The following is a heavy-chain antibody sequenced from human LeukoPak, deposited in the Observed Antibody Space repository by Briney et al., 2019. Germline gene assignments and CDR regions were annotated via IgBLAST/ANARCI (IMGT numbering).Heavy chain of an antibody. CDR1: GFTFSSYA. CDR3: ANQRRDSSSSSFRYYFDY. V-gene: IGHV3-30-3*01. J-gene: IGHJ4*02. D-gene: IGHD6-6*01. CDR2: ISYDGSNK. Sequence: GGSLRLSRAASGFTFSSYAMHWVRQAPGKGLEWVAVISYDGSNKYYADSVKGRFSISRDNSKNTVYLQMNSLRAEDTGIYYCANQRRDSSSSSFRYYFDYWGQGTLVTVSS.